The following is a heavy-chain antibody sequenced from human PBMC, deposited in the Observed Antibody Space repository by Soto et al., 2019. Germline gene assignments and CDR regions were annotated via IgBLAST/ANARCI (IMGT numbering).Heavy chain of an antibody. CDR3: ARDGYYYDSSGYQRVYYFDY. J-gene: IGHJ4*02. D-gene: IGHD3-22*01. Sequence: GASVKVSCKASGGTFSSYTISWVRQAPGQGLEWMGRIIPILGIANYAQKFQGRVTITADKSTSTAYMELSSLRSEDTAVYYCARDGYYYDSSGYQRVYYFDYWGQGTLVTVAS. CDR1: GGTFSSYT. V-gene: IGHV1-69*04. CDR2: IIPILGIA.